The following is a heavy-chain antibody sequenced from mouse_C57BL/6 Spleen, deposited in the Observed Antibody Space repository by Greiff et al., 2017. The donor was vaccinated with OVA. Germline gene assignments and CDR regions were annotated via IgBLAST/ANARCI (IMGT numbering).Heavy chain of an antibody. CDR1: GYTFTDYE. J-gene: IGHJ4*01. CDR2: IDPETGGT. Sequence: QVQLKESGAELVRPGASVTLSCKASGYTFTDYEMHWVKQTPVHGLEWIGAIDPETGGTAYNQKFKGKAILTADKSSSTAYMELRSLTSEDSAVYYCTNVDGSFYAMDYWGQGTSVTVSS. V-gene: IGHV1-15*01. D-gene: IGHD2-3*01. CDR3: TNVDGSFYAMDY.